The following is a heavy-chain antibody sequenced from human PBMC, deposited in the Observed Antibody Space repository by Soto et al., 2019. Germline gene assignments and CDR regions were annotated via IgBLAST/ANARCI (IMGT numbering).Heavy chain of an antibody. Sequence: SETLSLTCAVSGGSISSSNWWSWVRQPPGKGLEWIGEIYHSGSTNYNPSLKSRVTISVDKSKNQFSLKLSSVTAADTAVYYCAREGGSRFGELLYYFDYWGQGTLVTVSS. J-gene: IGHJ4*02. CDR2: IYHSGST. CDR3: AREGGSRFGELLYYFDY. CDR1: GGSISSSNW. V-gene: IGHV4-4*02. D-gene: IGHD3-10*01.